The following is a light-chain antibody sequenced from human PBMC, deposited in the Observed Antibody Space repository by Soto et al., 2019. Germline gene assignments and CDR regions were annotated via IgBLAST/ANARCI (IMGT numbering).Light chain of an antibody. CDR2: EDT. Sequence: QSALTQPASVSGSPGQSITISCTGTSSDVGGYNYVYWYQQHPGKAPKLIIYEDTNRPSGVSHRFSGSKSGNTASLTISGLQDEDEDDYYCSSYTTISTRVFGGGTKLTVL. V-gene: IGLV2-14*01. J-gene: IGLJ3*02. CDR3: SSYTTISTRV. CDR1: SSDVGGYNY.